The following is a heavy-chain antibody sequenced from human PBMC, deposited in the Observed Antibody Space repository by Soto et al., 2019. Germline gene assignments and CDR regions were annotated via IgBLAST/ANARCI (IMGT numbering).Heavy chain of an antibody. J-gene: IGHJ5*02. V-gene: IGHV1-69*08. CDR3: AGDPDSHYNDSHASSYP. Sequence: QVQLVQSGAEVKKPGSSVKVSCKASGGTFSTYTITWERQAPGQGLEWMGRINPIIGIINYAQKCQGRVTITADKFTGTAYMELTRLRADDTAVYYCAGDPDSHYNDSHASSYPWGQGTLVTVSS. D-gene: IGHD3-22*01. CDR2: INPIIGII. CDR1: GGTFSTYT.